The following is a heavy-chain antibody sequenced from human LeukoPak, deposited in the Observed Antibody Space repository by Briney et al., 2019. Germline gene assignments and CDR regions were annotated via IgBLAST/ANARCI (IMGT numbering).Heavy chain of an antibody. V-gene: IGHV4-39*02. CDR3: ASPAYYYDISGYSLLRFFY. CDR2: IYYTGST. CDR1: GGSISSSSYY. Sequence: SETLSLTCTVSGGSISSSSYYWGWIRQPPGKGLEWIGSIYYTGSTYYNPSLKSRVTISVDTSKNHFSLKLSSVTAADTAVYYCASPAYYYDISGYSLLRFFYWGQGTLVTVSS. D-gene: IGHD3-22*01. J-gene: IGHJ4*02.